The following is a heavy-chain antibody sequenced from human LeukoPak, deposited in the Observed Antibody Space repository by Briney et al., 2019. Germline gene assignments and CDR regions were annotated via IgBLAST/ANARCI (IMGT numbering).Heavy chain of an antibody. Sequence: SETLSLTCTVSGGSISSGSYYWSWIRQPAGKGLEWIGRIYTSGSTNYNPSLKSRVTISVDTSKNQFSLKLSSVTAADTAVYYCARSHLGVVIAIDYWGQGTLVTVSS. J-gene: IGHJ4*02. CDR2: IYTSGST. V-gene: IGHV4-61*02. CDR3: ARSHLGVVIAIDY. D-gene: IGHD3-3*01. CDR1: GGSISSGSYY.